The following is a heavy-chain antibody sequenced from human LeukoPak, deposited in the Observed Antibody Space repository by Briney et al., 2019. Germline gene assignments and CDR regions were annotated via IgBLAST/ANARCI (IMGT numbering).Heavy chain of an antibody. CDR2: ISYDGNNK. J-gene: IGHJ4*02. CDR3: AKSRDSNPPDY. D-gene: IGHD4-11*01. CDR1: GFTFSFSG. V-gene: IGHV3-30*19. Sequence: SGGSLRLSCAASGFTFSFSGMHWVRQVPGRGLEWVALISYDGNNKYYRDSLQGRFIISRDNPKNTLYLQMNSLRVDDTAVYYCAKSRDSNPPDYWGQGTLVTVSS.